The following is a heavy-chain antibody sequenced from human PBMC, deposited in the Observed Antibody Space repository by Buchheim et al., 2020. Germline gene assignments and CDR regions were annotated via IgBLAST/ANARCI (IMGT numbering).Heavy chain of an antibody. CDR2: LYTSGSI. CDR3: ARDRGGYTSESLRAFDF. Sequence: QVQLQESGPGLVKPSQTLSLTCTVSGGSISNGSHYWSWFRQSAGKGLEWIGRLYTSGSITYNPSLKSRVTISVDMSKNQFSLDLSSVTAADTAVYYCARDRGGYTSESLRAFDFWGQGTL. CDR1: GGSISNGSHY. D-gene: IGHD2-2*01. V-gene: IGHV4-61*02. J-gene: IGHJ4*02.